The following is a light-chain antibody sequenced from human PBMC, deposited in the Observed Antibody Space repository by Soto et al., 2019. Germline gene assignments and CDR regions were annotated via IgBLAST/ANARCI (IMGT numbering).Light chain of an antibody. Sequence: EIVLTQSPATLSLSPGERATLSCRASQSVSSFLAWYQQKPGQAPRLLIYDVSNRATGIPARFSGSGSGTDFTLTISSLEPEDFAVYYCQQRSNWPPTFGKGTKVEIK. J-gene: IGKJ1*01. CDR3: QQRSNWPPT. CDR1: QSVSSF. CDR2: DVS. V-gene: IGKV3-11*01.